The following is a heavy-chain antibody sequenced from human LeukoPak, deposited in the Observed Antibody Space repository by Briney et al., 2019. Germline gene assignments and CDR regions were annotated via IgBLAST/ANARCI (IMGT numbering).Heavy chain of an antibody. CDR1: GGSISSYY. D-gene: IGHD2-15*01. CDR2: IYTTGST. CDR3: ARERGCSGGSCYSGWFDP. Sequence: SETLSLTCTVSGGSISSYYWSRIQQPAGKGLEWIGRIYTTGSTNYNPSLKSRVTMSVDTSKNQFSLKLSSVTAADTAVYYCARERGCSGGSCYSGWFDPWGQGNLVTVSS. J-gene: IGHJ5*02. V-gene: IGHV4-4*07.